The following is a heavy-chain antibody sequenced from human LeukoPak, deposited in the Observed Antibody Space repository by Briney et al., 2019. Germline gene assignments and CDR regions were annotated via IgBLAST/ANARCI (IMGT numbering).Heavy chain of an antibody. CDR2: TRGGGSGT. Sequence: PGGSLSLSCAASGFTFSSYAMSWVRQAPGKGLEWVSATRGGGSGTHYADSVKGRFTISRDSSNNTLSLQMNSLRAEDTAVYFCAKDPGLDAFDIWGQGTMVTVSS. D-gene: IGHD3-22*01. J-gene: IGHJ3*02. CDR3: AKDPGLDAFDI. V-gene: IGHV3-23*01. CDR1: GFTFSSYA.